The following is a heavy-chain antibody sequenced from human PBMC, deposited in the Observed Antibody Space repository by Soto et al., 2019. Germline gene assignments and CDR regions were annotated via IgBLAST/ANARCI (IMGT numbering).Heavy chain of an antibody. CDR2: IIPILGIA. CDR1: GGTFSSYT. CDR3: AREDIVVVPAALDI. J-gene: IGHJ3*02. V-gene: IGHV1-69*08. D-gene: IGHD2-2*01. Sequence: QVQLVQSGAEVKKPGSSVKVSCKASGGTFSSYTISWVRQAPGQGLEWMGRIIPILGIANYAQKFQDRVTITADKSTSTAYMELSSLRSEDTAVYYCAREDIVVVPAALDIWGQGTMVTVSS.